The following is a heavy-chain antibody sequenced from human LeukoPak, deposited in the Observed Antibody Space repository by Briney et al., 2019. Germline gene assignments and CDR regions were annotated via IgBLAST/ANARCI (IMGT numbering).Heavy chain of an antibody. CDR2: INPNSGGT. CDR3: ARVVSGWYFHY. CDR1: GYTFTDYY. Sequence: AASVKVSCKASGYTFTDYYLHWVRPAPGQGLEWMGWINPNSGGTNYAQKFQGRVTMTRATSITTAYMELSRLRSDDTAVYYCARVVSGWYFHYWGQGTLVTVSS. V-gene: IGHV1-2*02. J-gene: IGHJ4*02. D-gene: IGHD6-19*01.